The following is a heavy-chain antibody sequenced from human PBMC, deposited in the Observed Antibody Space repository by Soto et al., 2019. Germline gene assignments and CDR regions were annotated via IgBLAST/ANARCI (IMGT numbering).Heavy chain of an antibody. CDR3: ARTYYDILTGYYKIHYFDY. D-gene: IGHD3-9*01. CDR1: GGSISSSTYY. J-gene: IGHJ4*02. V-gene: IGHV4-39*01. CDR2: IYYSVNT. Sequence: PSETLSLTCTVSGGSISSSTYYWGWIRQAPGTGLEWIGIIYYSVNTHYNPSLKSRVTISVDTSKSQFFLKVNSVSSADTAVYYCARTYYDILTGYYKIHYFDYWGQGTLVTVSS.